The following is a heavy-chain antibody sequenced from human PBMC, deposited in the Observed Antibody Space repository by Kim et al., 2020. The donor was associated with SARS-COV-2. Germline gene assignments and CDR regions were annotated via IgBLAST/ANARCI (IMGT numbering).Heavy chain of an antibody. V-gene: IGHV5-51*01. J-gene: IGHJ6*02. Sequence: GESLKISCKGSGYSFTSYWIGWVRQMPGKGLEWMGIIYPGDSDTRYSPSFQGQVTISADKSISTAYLQWSSLKASDTAMYYCARSGYYDFWSGYYPQQPSYYYYYYGMDVWGQGTTVTVSS. CDR2: IYPGDSDT. CDR1: GYSFTSYW. D-gene: IGHD3-3*01. CDR3: ARSGYYDFWSGYYPQQPSYYYYYYGMDV.